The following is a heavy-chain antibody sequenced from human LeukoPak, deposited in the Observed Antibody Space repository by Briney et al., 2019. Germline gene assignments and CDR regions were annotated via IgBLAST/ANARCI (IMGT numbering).Heavy chain of an antibody. CDR2: ISSSSSYI. Sequence: PGGSLRLSCAASGFTFSSYSMNWVRQAPGKGLEWVSAISSSSSYIYYADSVKGRFTISRDNAKNSLYLQMNSLRDEDTAVYYCARGQSREISSIAANWGQGTLVTVSS. D-gene: IGHD6-6*01. CDR3: ARGQSREISSIAAN. V-gene: IGHV3-21*01. J-gene: IGHJ4*02. CDR1: GFTFSSYS.